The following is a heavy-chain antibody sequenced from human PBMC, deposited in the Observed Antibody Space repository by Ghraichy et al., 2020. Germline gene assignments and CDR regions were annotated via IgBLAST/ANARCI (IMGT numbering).Heavy chain of an antibody. J-gene: IGHJ4*02. Sequence: SETLSLTCTVSGVSVSSPSYFWGWIRQPPGKGLEWIGNIYFNGNTYYNPSLKSRVPISVDTSSNQFFLSLRPVTAADTAVYYCARYDGSYFRDWGQGTLVTVPS. CDR1: GVSVSSPSYF. CDR3: ARYDGSYFRD. CDR2: IYFNGNT. D-gene: IGHD1-26*01. V-gene: IGHV4-39*01.